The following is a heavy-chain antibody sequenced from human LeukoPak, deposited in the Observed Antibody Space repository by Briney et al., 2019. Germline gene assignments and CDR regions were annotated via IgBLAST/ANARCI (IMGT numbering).Heavy chain of an antibody. CDR2: INHSGST. CDR3: ARQYCSSTSCAFDY. J-gene: IGHJ4*02. Sequence: SETLSLTCAVYGGSFSGYYWSWLRQRPGKGLEWIGEINHSGSTNYKPSLKSRVTISVGTSKNQFSLKLSSVTAADTAVYYCARQYCSSTSCAFDYWGQGTLVTVSS. D-gene: IGHD2-2*01. V-gene: IGHV4-34*01. CDR1: GGSFSGYY.